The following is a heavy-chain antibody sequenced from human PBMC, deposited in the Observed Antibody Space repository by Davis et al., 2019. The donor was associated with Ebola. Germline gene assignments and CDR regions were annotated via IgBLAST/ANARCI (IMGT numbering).Heavy chain of an antibody. D-gene: IGHD3-9*01. J-gene: IGHJ6*02. Sequence: AASVKVSCKTSGDTFNKYSISWVRHVPGQGLEWMGGIIPILGIANYAQKFQGRVTMTRNTSISTAYMELSSLRSEDTAVYYCARVYTIFGGMDVWGQGTTVTVSS. CDR3: ARVYTIFGGMDV. V-gene: IGHV1-69*10. CDR2: IIPILGIA. CDR1: GDTFNKYS.